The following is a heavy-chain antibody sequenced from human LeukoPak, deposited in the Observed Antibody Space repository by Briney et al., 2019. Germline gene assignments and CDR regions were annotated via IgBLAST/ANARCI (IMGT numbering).Heavy chain of an antibody. CDR2: IIPIFGTA. V-gene: IGHV1-69*13. J-gene: IGHJ4*02. CDR3: AREPGYSYGSRYFDY. Sequence: SVKVSCKASGGTFSSYAISWVRQAPGQGLEWMGGIIPIFGTANYAQKFQGRVTIIADESTSTAYMDLSSLRSEDTAVYYCAREPGYSYGSRYFDYWGQGTLVTVSS. CDR1: GGTFSSYA. D-gene: IGHD5-18*01.